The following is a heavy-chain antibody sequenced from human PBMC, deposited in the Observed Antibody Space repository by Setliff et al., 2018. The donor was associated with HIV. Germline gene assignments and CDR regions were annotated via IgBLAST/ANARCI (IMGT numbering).Heavy chain of an antibody. V-gene: IGHV4-34*01. D-gene: IGHD3-16*01. CDR3: AGRLMITFAYFDY. CDR2: INHSGST. Sequence: LSLTCAVYGGSFSGYYWSWIRQPPGKGLEWIGEINHSGSTNYNPSLKSRVTISVDTSKNQFSLKLSSVTAADTAEYYCAGRLMITFAYFDYWGQGTLVTVSS. CDR1: GGSFSGYY. J-gene: IGHJ4*02.